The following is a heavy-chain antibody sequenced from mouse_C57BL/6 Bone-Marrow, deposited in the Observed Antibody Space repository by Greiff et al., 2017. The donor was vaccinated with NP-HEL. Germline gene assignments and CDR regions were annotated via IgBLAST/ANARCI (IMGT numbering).Heavy chain of an antibody. Sequence: EVQRVESGGGLVQPGGSLKLSCAASGFTFSDYYMYWVRQTPEKRLEWVAYISNGGGSTYYPDTVKGRFTISRDNAKNTLYLQMRRLKSEDTAMYYCARLYYCNYGAMDYWGQGTSVTVSS. CDR3: ARLYYCNYGAMDY. D-gene: IGHD2-1*01. V-gene: IGHV5-12*01. J-gene: IGHJ4*01. CDR1: GFTFSDYY. CDR2: ISNGGGST.